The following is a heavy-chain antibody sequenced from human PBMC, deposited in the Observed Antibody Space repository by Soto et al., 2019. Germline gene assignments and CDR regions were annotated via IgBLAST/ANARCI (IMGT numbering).Heavy chain of an antibody. V-gene: IGHV1-18*01. CDR3: ASNYLYYYGSGNTNYYGMDV. D-gene: IGHD3-10*01. CDR2: ISAYNGNT. Sequence: QVQLVQSGAEVKKPGASVKASCKASGYTFTSYGISWVRQAPGQGLEWMGWISAYNGNTNYAQKLQGRVTMTTDTSTSTAYMELRSLRSDDTAVYYCASNYLYYYGSGNTNYYGMDVWGQGTTVTVSS. J-gene: IGHJ6*02. CDR1: GYTFTSYG.